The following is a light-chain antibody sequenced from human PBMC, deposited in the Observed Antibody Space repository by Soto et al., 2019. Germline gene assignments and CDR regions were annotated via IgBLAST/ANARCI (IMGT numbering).Light chain of an antibody. Sequence: QSALTQPASVSGSPGQSITISCTGTSSDVGGYNYVSWYQQHPGKAPKLMIYDVSNRPSGVSNRFYGSKSGNTASLTISGFQVEDEAHYYCSSYTSRSTLGDVFAPGTTVTVL. V-gene: IGLV2-14*01. J-gene: IGLJ1*01. CDR2: DVS. CDR1: SSDVGGYNY. CDR3: SSYTSRSTLGDV.